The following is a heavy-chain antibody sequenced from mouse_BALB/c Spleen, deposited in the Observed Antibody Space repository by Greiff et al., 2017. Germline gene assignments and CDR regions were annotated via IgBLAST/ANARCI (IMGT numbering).Heavy chain of an antibody. CDR1: GFTFSDYY. CDR3: ARDRGYGKDAMDY. CDR2: ISDGGSYT. D-gene: IGHD2-10*02. J-gene: IGHJ4*01. V-gene: IGHV5-4*02. Sequence: EVKLVESGGGLVKPGGSLKLSCAASGFTFSDYYMYWVRPTPEKRLEWVATISDGGSYTYYPDSVKGRFTISRDNAKNNLYLQMSSLKSEDTAMYYCARDRGYGKDAMDYWGQGTSVTVSS.